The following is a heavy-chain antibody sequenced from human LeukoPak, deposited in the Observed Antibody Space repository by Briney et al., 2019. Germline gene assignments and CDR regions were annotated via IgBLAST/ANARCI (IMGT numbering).Heavy chain of an antibody. J-gene: IGHJ4*02. CDR2: INTNTANP. V-gene: IGHV7-4-1*02. CDR1: GYTLTSDG. D-gene: IGHD2-2*01. CDR3: ARALPGCDRTNCYGLDY. Sequence: ASVKVSCKASGYTLTSDGMNWVRQAPGQGLEWMGWINTNTANPTYAEGFTGRFVLSLDTSVNTAYLQISSLKPEDTAVYYCARALPGCDRTNCYGLDYWGQGTLVTVSS.